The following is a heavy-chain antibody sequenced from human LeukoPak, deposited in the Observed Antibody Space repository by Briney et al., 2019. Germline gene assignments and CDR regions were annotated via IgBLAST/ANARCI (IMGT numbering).Heavy chain of an antibody. D-gene: IGHD7-27*01. Sequence: SETLSLTCTVSGGSISSYYWSWIRQPAGKGLEWIGRIYTSGSTNYNPSLKSRATMSVDTSKNQFSLKLSSVTAADTAVYYCARLTGTREKNAFDIWGQGTMVTVSS. CDR1: GGSISSYY. J-gene: IGHJ3*02. V-gene: IGHV4-4*07. CDR3: ARLTGTREKNAFDI. CDR2: IYTSGST.